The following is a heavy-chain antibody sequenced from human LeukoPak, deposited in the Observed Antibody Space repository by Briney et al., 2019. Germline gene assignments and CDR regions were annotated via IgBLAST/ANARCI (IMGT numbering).Heavy chain of an antibody. CDR2: ISFDGGNK. J-gene: IGHJ6*02. Sequence: PGGSLRLSCAASGFTFSNCGMHWVRQAPGKGLEWVAIISFDGGNKYYADSVKGRFTISRDNSKNTMYLQMNSLRGEDTAVYYCAKAAYDFWSGYSSGSMDVWGQGTTVTVSS. V-gene: IGHV3-30*18. CDR3: AKAAYDFWSGYSSGSMDV. CDR1: GFTFSNCG. D-gene: IGHD3-3*01.